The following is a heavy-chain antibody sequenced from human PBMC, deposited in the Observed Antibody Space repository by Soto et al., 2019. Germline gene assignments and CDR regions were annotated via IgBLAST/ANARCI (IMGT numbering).Heavy chain of an antibody. CDR1: GVSITPYL. CDR2: IYASGRT. Sequence: SETLSLTCTVSGVSITPYLWSWIRQPAGEAPEWLGHIYASGRTTYNPSLKSRVTMFVSQTQVSLRLTSVTAADTAVYYCARHFDVDPSLDHYYFDLWGRGALVTVSS. J-gene: IGHJ2*01. V-gene: IGHV4-4*07. CDR3: ARHFDVDPSLDHYYFDL. D-gene: IGHD3-9*01.